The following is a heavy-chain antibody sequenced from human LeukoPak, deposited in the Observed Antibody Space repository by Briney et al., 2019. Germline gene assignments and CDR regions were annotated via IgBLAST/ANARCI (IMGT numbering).Heavy chain of an antibody. CDR3: ARDRAVVGTGRFDW. V-gene: IGHV1-46*01. D-gene: IGHD6-19*01. CDR1: GYTFTGYY. Sequence: WASVKVSCKASGYTFTGYYMHWVRQAPGQGLEWMGLINPGGGSTSYAQKFQGRVTMTRDTSTSTVYMDLSSLRSEDTAVYYCARDRAVVGTGRFDWWGQGTLVTASS. J-gene: IGHJ4*02. CDR2: INPGGGST.